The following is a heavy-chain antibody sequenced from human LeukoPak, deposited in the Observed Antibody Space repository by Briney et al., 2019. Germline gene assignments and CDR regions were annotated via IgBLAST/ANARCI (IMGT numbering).Heavy chain of an antibody. D-gene: IGHD4-23*01. V-gene: IGHV3-33*01. CDR2: IYYDGSNQ. CDR3: ARGRPHGNDY. CDR1: GLRFRNYG. Sequence: PGGSLRLSCVVSGLRFRNYGMHWVRQAPGKGLEWVAVIYYDGSNQYYADSVKGRFTVSRDNAKNTLCLQMDSLRAEDTAVYYCARGRPHGNDYWGQGTLVTVSS. J-gene: IGHJ4*02.